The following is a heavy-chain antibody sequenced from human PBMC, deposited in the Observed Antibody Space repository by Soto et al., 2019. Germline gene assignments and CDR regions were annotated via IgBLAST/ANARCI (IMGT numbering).Heavy chain of an antibody. V-gene: IGHV1-18*01. Sequence: ASVKVSCKASGYTFTSYGISWVRQAPGQGLEWMGWISAYNGNTNYAQKLQGRDTMTTDTSTSTAYMELRSLRSDDTAVYYCARLLAAESWFDPWGQGTLVTVSS. CDR2: ISAYNGNT. CDR3: ARLLAAESWFDP. CDR1: GYTFTSYG. D-gene: IGHD6-13*01. J-gene: IGHJ5*02.